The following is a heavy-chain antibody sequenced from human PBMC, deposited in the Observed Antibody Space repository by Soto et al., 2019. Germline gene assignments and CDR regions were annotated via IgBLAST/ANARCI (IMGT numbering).Heavy chain of an antibody. J-gene: IGHJ6*02. CDR2: IYSNGNT. Sequence: PGGSLRLSCAASGFTVSTNYRTWVRQTPGKGLEWVSIIYSNGNTYYADSVKGRFTISRDNSKNTLYLQMNSLRVDDTAVYYCVVEDLGMAVWGQGTTVTVSS. D-gene: IGHD2-15*01. V-gene: IGHV3-53*01. CDR1: GFTVSTNY. CDR3: VVEDLGMAV.